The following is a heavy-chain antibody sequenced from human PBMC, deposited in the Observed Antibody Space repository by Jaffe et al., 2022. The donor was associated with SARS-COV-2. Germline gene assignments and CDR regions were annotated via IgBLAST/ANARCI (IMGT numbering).Heavy chain of an antibody. Sequence: QVQLQQWGAGLLKPSETLSLTCAVYGGSFSDYYWSWIRQPPGKGLEWIGEINHDGSTHYNPSLKSRVTISIGTSKTQFSLKLSSVTAADTAMYYCAREWGFGGSTHGSGYFDYWDQGTLVTVSS. V-gene: IGHV4-34*01. CDR3: AREWGFGGSTHGSGYFDY. J-gene: IGHJ4*02. CDR2: INHDGST. CDR1: GGSFSDYY. D-gene: IGHD2-15*01.